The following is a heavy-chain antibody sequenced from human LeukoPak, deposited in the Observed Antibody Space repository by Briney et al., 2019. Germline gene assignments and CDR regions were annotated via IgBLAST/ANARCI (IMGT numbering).Heavy chain of an antibody. CDR3: ARSGHYYDSSGYYMS. CDR2: ISSSSSTI. V-gene: IGHV3-48*01. Sequence: GGSLRLSCAASGFTFSSYSMNWVRQAPGKGLEWVSYISSSSSTIYYADTVKGRFTISRDNAKNSLYLQMNSLRAEDTAVYYCARSGHYYDSSGYYMSWDQGTLVTVSS. D-gene: IGHD3-22*01. J-gene: IGHJ5*02. CDR1: GFTFSSYS.